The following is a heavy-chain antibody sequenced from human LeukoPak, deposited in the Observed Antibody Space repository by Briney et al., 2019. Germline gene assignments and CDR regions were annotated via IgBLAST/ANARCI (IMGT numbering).Heavy chain of an antibody. D-gene: IGHD2-2*01. Sequence: PGGSLRLSCAASGFTLSSYEMNWVRQAPGKGLEWVSYISSSGSTIYYADSVKGRFTISRDNAKNSLYLQMNSLRAEDTAVYYCARDTIVVVPAAGRYYYYGMDVWGQGTTVTVSS. CDR1: GFTLSSYE. J-gene: IGHJ6*02. CDR3: ARDTIVVVPAAGRYYYYGMDV. V-gene: IGHV3-48*03. CDR2: ISSSGSTI.